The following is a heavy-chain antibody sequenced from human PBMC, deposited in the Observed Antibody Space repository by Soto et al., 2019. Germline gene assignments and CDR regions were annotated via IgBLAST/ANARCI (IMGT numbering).Heavy chain of an antibody. J-gene: IGHJ5*02. CDR3: ARDTNCSGGSCYRNWFDP. CDR1: GYTFTSYG. V-gene: IGHV1-18*01. Sequence: GASVKVSCKASGYTFTSYGISRVRQAPGQGLEWMGWISAYNGNTNYAQKLQGRVTMTTDTSTSTAYMELRSLRSDDTAVYYCARDTNCSGGSCYRNWFDPWGQGTLVTVSS. D-gene: IGHD2-15*01. CDR2: ISAYNGNT.